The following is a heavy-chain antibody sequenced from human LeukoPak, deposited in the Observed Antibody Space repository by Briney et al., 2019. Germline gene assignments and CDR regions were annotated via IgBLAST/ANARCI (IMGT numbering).Heavy chain of an antibody. D-gene: IGHD3-22*01. Sequence: GGSLRLSCAASGFTFSIYAMSWVRQAPGKGLEWVSAISGSGGTAYYADSVKGRFTISRDNSKNTLYLQMNSLRAEDTAVYYCAKKGYYDGSGYDHWGQGTLVTVSS. CDR1: GFTFSIYA. J-gene: IGHJ4*02. CDR3: AKKGYYDGSGYDH. CDR2: ISGSGGTA. V-gene: IGHV3-23*01.